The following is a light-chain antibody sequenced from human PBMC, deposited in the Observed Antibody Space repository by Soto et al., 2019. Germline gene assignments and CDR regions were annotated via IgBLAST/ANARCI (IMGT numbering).Light chain of an antibody. CDR3: QQYNKWPQT. V-gene: IGKV3-15*01. Sequence: EIVMTHSPATLSVSPWERATLSCRASQSITRNLAWYQQSPGQAPRLLIYGASTRATGIPARFSGSGSGTEFTLTINSLQSEDFAVYYCQQYNKWPQTFGQGTKVDIK. CDR1: QSITRN. CDR2: GAS. J-gene: IGKJ1*01.